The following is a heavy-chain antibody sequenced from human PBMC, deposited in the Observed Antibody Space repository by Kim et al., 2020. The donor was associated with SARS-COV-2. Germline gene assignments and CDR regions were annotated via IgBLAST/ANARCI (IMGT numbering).Heavy chain of an antibody. CDR1: GGSVSSGSHY. J-gene: IGHJ4*02. D-gene: IGHD5-12*01. Sequence: SETLSLTCSVSGGSVSSGSHYWTWIRQSPGKRLEWIGYIYSSGSTTYNSFLKSRVTISIDTSKNQFSLKMYSVTAADSAVYYCARGVGDTFYDYVDFWGQGALVTVSS. CDR3: ARGVGDTFYDYVDF. CDR2: IYSSGST. V-gene: IGHV4-61*01.